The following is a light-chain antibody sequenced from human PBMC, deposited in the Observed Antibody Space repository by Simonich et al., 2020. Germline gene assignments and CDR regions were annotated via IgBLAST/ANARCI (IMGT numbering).Light chain of an antibody. V-gene: IGLV2-14*01. Sequence: QSALTQPASMSGSPGQSITISCTGTSSDVGGYNYVSWDQQPPGKAPNLMIYDVSKRPSGVSNRFSGSKSGNTASLTISGRQAEDEADYYCSSYTSSSTWVFGGGTKLTVL. CDR2: DVS. J-gene: IGLJ3*02. CDR1: SSDVGGYNY. CDR3: SSYTSSSTWV.